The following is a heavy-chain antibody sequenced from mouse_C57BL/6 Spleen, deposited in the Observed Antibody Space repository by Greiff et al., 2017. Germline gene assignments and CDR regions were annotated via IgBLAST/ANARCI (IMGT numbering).Heavy chain of an antibody. CDR3: ARRGLEDYDWFAY. CDR1: GYTFTSYW. Sequence: VQLQQPGAELVRPGTSVKLSCKASGYTFTSYWMHWVKQRPGQGLEWIGVIDPSDSYTNYNQKFKGKATLTVDTSSSTAYVQHSSLTSEDSAVYYCARRGLEDYDWFAYWGQGTLVTVSA. J-gene: IGHJ3*01. D-gene: IGHD2-4*01. V-gene: IGHV1-59*01. CDR2: IDPSDSYT.